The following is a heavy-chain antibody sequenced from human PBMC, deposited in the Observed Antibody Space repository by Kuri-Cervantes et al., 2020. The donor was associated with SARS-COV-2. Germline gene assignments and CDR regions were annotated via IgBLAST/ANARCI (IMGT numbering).Heavy chain of an antibody. CDR3: ARGHSSGLRPYDAFDI. CDR1: GGTFSSYA. D-gene: IGHD6-19*01. CDR2: IIPIFGTA. Sequence: SVKVSCKASGGTFSSYAISWVRQAPGQGLEWMGGIIPIFGTANYAQKFQGRVTITADESTSTAYMELSSLRSEDTAVYYRARGHSSGLRPYDAFDIWGQGTMVTVSS. J-gene: IGHJ3*02. V-gene: IGHV1-69*13.